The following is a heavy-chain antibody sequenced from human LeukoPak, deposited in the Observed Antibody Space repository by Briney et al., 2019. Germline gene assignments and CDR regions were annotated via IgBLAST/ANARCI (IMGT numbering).Heavy chain of an antibody. V-gene: IGHV3-49*04. Sequence: PGGSLRLSCTASGFTFGDYAMTWVRQAPGKGLEWVGFIGSQIYGGTPEYAASVKGRFTISRDDSEGVAYLQMNSLKTEDTAVYYCTRDQTPYYWGQGTLVTVSS. CDR1: GFTFGDYA. J-gene: IGHJ4*02. CDR2: IGSQIYGGTP. CDR3: TRDQTPYY.